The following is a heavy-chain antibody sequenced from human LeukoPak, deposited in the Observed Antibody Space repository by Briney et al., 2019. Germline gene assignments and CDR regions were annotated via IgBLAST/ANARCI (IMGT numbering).Heavy chain of an antibody. J-gene: IGHJ6*02. CDR3: ARVSEYGMDV. CDR2: INHSGST. Sequence: SETLSLTCTVSGGSISSGDYYWSWIRQPPGKGLEWIGEINHSGSTNYNPSLKSRVTISVDTSKNQFSLKLSSVTAADTAVYYCARVSEYGMDVWGQGTTVTVSS. D-gene: IGHD3-10*01. V-gene: IGHV4-39*07. CDR1: GGSISSGDYY.